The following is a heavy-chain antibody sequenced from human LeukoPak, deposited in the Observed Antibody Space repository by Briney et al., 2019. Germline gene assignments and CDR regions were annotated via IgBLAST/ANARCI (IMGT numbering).Heavy chain of an antibody. CDR2: INHSGST. V-gene: IGHV4-34*01. D-gene: IGHD2-21*02. CDR3: ARGRRVTAPDYYGMDV. J-gene: IGHJ6*02. Sequence: SETLSLTCAVYGVSFSGYYWSWIRQPPGKGLEWIGEINHSGSTNYNPSLKSRVTISVDTSKNQFSLKLSSVTAADTAVYYCARGRRVTAPDYYGMDVWGQGTTVTVSS. CDR1: GVSFSGYY.